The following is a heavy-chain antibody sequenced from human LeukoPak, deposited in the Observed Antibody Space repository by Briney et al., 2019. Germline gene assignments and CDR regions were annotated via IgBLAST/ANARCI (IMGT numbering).Heavy chain of an antibody. CDR1: GYTFTGYY. Sequence: ASVKVSCMASGYTFTGYYMHWVRQAPGQGLEWMGWINPNSGGTNYAQKFQGRVTMTRDTSISTAYMELSRLRSDDTAVYYCARDHRGGLNWFDPWGQGTLVTVSS. D-gene: IGHD3-10*01. CDR2: INPNSGGT. CDR3: ARDHRGGLNWFDP. J-gene: IGHJ5*02. V-gene: IGHV1-2*02.